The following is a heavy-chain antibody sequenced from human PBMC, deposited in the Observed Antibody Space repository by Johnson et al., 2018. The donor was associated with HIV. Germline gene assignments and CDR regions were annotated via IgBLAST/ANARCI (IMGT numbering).Heavy chain of an antibody. Sequence: VQLVESGGGLVQPGGSLRLSCAASGFTVSSNYMSWVRQAPGKGLEWVSVIYSGGSTYYADSVKGRFTISRDNSKNTRYLQMNSLRGEDTAVYYCTTHSSSWADAFDVWGQGTMVTVSS. V-gene: IGHV3-66*01. CDR2: IYSGGST. D-gene: IGHD6-13*01. J-gene: IGHJ3*01. CDR1: GFTVSSNY. CDR3: TTHSSSWADAFDV.